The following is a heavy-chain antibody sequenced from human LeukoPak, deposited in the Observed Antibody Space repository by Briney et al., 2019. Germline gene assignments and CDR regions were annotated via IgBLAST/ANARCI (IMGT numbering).Heavy chain of an antibody. CDR1: GFTFSTYN. CDR3: ARALGAALDV. J-gene: IGHJ6*04. CDR2: ISSSGSTV. Sequence: GGYLRLSCVGSGFTFSTYNMNWVRQAPGKGLEWVSYISSSGSTVYYADSVRGRFTISRDNARNSLYLQMAGLTAEDTAVYYCARALGAALDVWGNGTTVTVSS. D-gene: IGHD3-16*01. V-gene: IGHV3-48*01.